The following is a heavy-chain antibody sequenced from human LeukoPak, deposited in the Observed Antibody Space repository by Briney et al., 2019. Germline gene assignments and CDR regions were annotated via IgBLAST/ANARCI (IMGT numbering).Heavy chain of an antibody. V-gene: IGHV3-7*02. Sequence: PGGSLRLSCAASGFTFSRSWMGWVRQAPGKGLEWVANIKQDGTSKYYVDSVMGRFTISRDNAENSVYLQMNTVSAGDTAVYYCARHGDYCFDLWGPGTRVTVSS. CDR3: ARHGDYCFDL. J-gene: IGHJ4*02. CDR1: GFTFSRSW. CDR2: IKQDGTSK. D-gene: IGHD2-21*01.